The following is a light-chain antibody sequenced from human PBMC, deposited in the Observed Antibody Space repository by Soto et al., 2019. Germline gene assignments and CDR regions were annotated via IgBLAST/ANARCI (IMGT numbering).Light chain of an antibody. CDR1: QSISSW. Sequence: GDRVTITCRASQSISSWLAWYQQKPGKAPKLLIYDASSLESGVPSRFSGSGSGTEFTLTISSLQPDDFATYYCQQYNSYPFTFGGGTKVEIK. V-gene: IGKV1-5*01. J-gene: IGKJ4*01. CDR2: DAS. CDR3: QQYNSYPFT.